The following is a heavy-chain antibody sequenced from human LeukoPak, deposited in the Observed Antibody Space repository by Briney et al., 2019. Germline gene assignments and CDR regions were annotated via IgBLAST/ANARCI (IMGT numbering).Heavy chain of an antibody. CDR2: INSDGSST. Sequence: GGSLSLSCAASGFTFSSYWMHWVRQAPGKGLVCVACINSDGSSTTYADPVKGRFAISRDNAKNTLYLQMNSLRAEDTAVYYCAVGAQSSYGYYPDYWGQGTLATVSS. CDR1: GFTFSSYW. CDR3: AVGAQSSYGYYPDY. D-gene: IGHD3-3*01. J-gene: IGHJ4*02. V-gene: IGHV3-74*01.